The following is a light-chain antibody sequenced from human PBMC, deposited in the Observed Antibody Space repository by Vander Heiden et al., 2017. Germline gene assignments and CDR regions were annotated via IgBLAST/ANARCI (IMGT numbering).Light chain of an antibody. CDR2: QDN. V-gene: IGLV3-1*01. J-gene: IGLJ3*02. CDR1: RLGDKY. Sequence: SYELTQPPAASVSPGQTASITCSGDRLGDKYACWYQQKPGQSPVLVIYQDNKRPSGIPERFSGSTSANTATLTISGTQPMDEADYYCQAWDNNIMMFGGGTKLTVL. CDR3: QAWDNNIMM.